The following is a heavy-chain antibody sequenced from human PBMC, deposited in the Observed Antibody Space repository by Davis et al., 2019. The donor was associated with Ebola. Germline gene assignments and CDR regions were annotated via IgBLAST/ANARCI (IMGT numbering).Heavy chain of an antibody. V-gene: IGHV3-30*02. CDR3: AKGYGGDSDAFDI. Sequence: DSVKGRFTISRDNSKNTLYLQMNSLRAEDTAVYYCAKGYGGDSDAFDIWGQGTMVTVSS. D-gene: IGHD4-23*01. J-gene: IGHJ3*02.